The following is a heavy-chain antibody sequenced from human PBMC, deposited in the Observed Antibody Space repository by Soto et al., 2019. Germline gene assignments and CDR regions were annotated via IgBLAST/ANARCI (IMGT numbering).Heavy chain of an antibody. CDR3: ARDPPPRFDDYDFWTRYSNFDY. J-gene: IGHJ4*02. V-gene: IGHV3-11*01. Sequence: GSLRLSCAAAGFTFSDYYMSWIRQAPVKGLEWVSYISSSGSTIYYADSVKGRFTISRDNAKNSLYLQMNSLRAEDTAVYYCARDPPPRFDDYDFWTRYSNFDYWGQGTLVTAS. D-gene: IGHD3-3*01. CDR2: ISSSGSTI. CDR1: GFTFSDYY.